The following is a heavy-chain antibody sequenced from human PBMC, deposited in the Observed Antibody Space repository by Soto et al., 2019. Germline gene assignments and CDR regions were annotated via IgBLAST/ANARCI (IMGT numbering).Heavy chain of an antibody. Sequence: QVQLVQPGAEVRKPGASVKLPCKASGYTLTNFAMQWVRQARGQRLEWMGWINGGNGSTKYSQNFQGRVTITTDTSASTVYMELSSLRSEDTAVYFCARGGFSVRGYFYYYMDVWCKGTTVTVSS. CDR2: INGGNGST. CDR1: GYTLTNFA. V-gene: IGHV1-3*01. J-gene: IGHJ6*03. D-gene: IGHD3-10*02. CDR3: ARGGFSVRGYFYYYMDV.